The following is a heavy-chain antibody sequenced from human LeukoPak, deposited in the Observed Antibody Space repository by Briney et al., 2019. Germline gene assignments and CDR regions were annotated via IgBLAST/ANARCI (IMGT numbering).Heavy chain of an antibody. V-gene: IGHV4-34*01. CDR3: AREGYYYGMDV. J-gene: IGHJ6*02. Sequence: SETLSLTCAVYGGSFSGYYWSWIRQPPGKGLEWIGEISHSGSTNYNPSLKSRVTISVDTSKNQFSLKLSSVTAADTAVYYCAREGYYYGMDVWGQGTTVTVSS. CDR2: ISHSGST. CDR1: GGSFSGYY.